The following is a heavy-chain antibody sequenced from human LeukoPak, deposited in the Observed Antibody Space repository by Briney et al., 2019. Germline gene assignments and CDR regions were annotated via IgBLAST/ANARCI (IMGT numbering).Heavy chain of an antibody. D-gene: IGHD6-19*01. CDR2: INPNSGGT. J-gene: IGHJ4*02. V-gene: IGHV1-2*02. CDR1: GCTFTGYY. CDR3: ARADSSGWYYFDY. Sequence: ASVKVSCKASGCTFTGYYMHWVRQAPGQGLEWMGWINPNSGGTNYAQKFQGRVTMTRDTSISTAYMELSRLRSDDTAVYYCARADSSGWYYFDYWGQGTLVTVSS.